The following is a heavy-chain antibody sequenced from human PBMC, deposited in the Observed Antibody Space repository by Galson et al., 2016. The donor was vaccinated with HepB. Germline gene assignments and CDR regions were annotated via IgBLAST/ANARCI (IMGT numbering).Heavy chain of an antibody. CDR3: AREDNYNGSGTELDY. CDR1: GYTFTTYD. V-gene: IGHV1-8*01. D-gene: IGHD3-10*01. Sequence: SVKVSCKASGYTFTTYDINWVRQATGQGLEWMGWMNPNSGNTGYAQKFQGRVTMTRNTSISTAYMERNSLRAEDTAVYFCAREDNYNGSGTELDYWGQGTLVTVPS. J-gene: IGHJ4*02. CDR2: MNPNSGNT.